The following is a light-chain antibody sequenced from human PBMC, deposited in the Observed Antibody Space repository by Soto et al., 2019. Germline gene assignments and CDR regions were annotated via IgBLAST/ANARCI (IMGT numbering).Light chain of an antibody. CDR3: QQRSIWLT. V-gene: IGKV3-11*01. CDR2: DAS. Sequence: EIVLTQSPATLSLSPGERATLSCRASQSVSNFLAWYQQKPGQAPRLLIHDASTRAAGIPARFSGSGSGTDLPLTINRLGPEDVALYYCQQRSIWLTFGGGTKVEIE. CDR1: QSVSNF. J-gene: IGKJ4*01.